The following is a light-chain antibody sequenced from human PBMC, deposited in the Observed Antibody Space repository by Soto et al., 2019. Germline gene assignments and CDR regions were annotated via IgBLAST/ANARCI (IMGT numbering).Light chain of an antibody. CDR1: QGIRND. V-gene: IGKV1-6*01. CDR2: AAS. CDR3: LQHHNFPWT. Sequence: AIQMTQSPSSLSASVGDRVTITCRASQGIRNDLGWYQQKPGKAPKLLIYAASRLQTGVSSRFSGSGSGTDFSLTVSNLHPEDFATYYCLQHHNFPWTFGQGTKVEIK. J-gene: IGKJ1*01.